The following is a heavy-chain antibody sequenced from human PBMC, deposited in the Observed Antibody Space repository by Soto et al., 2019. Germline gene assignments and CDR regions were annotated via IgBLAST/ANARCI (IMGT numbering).Heavy chain of an antibody. V-gene: IGHV1-69*13. J-gene: IGHJ3*02. Sequence: GASVEVSCKASGGTFSSYSISWVLQAPGQGLEWMGGIIPIFGTANYAQKFQGRVTITADESTSTAYMELSSLRSEDTAVYYCARSSYYYDSSGYYYRWRDAFDIWGQGTMVTVSS. CDR2: IIPIFGTA. D-gene: IGHD3-22*01. CDR1: GGTFSSYS. CDR3: ARSSYYYDSSGYYYRWRDAFDI.